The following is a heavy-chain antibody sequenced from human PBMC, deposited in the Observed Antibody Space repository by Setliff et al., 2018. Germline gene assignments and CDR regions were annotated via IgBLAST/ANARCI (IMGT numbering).Heavy chain of an antibody. CDR3: ARAAYYYDGDNWFDP. Sequence: ASVKVSCKASGDTFSSYGITWVRQAPGQGLEWMGWISAQDGNTIYAQNFQGRVTMTTDTSTSTAYMELSSLSSEDTAVYYCARAAYYYDGDNWFDPWGQGTLVTVSS. J-gene: IGHJ5*02. V-gene: IGHV1-18*01. CDR1: GDTFSSYG. CDR2: ISAQDGNT. D-gene: IGHD3-22*01.